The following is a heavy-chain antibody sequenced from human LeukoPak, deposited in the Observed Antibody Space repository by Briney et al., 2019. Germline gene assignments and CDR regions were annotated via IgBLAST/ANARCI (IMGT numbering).Heavy chain of an antibody. CDR2: ISYDGSKK. V-gene: IGHV3-30-3*01. CDR3: ARVAIQLSPRFPLEY. D-gene: IGHD1-1*01. J-gene: IGHJ4*02. CDR1: GFTFSSYA. Sequence: GGSLRLSCAAPGFTFSSYAMHWVRQAPGKGLEWVAVISYDGSKKYYAASVKGRITISRDNSKNTLYLQMNSLTAEDTAVYYCARVAIQLSPRFPLEYWGQGTLVTVSS.